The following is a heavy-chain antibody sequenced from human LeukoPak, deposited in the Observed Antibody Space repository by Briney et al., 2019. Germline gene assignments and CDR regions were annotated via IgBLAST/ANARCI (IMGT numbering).Heavy chain of an antibody. D-gene: IGHD3-22*01. CDR2: IKQDGSEK. CDR1: GFTFSSYW. V-gene: IGHV3-7*01. Sequence: GGSLRLSCAASGFTFSSYWMSWVRQAPGKGLEWVANIKQDGSEKYYVDSVKGRFTISRDNAKNSLYLQMNSLRAEDTAVYYCARAGGYYYDSSGYYYFWGQGTLVTVSS. CDR3: ARAGGYYYDSSGYYYF. J-gene: IGHJ4*02.